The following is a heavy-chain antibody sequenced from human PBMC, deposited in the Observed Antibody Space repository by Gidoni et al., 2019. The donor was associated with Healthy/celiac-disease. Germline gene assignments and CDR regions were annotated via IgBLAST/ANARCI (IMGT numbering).Heavy chain of an antibody. Sequence: QVQLQESGPGLVKPSQTLSLTCTVPGGSISSGGYYWSWIRQHPGKGLEWIGYIYYSGSTYYNPSLKSRVTISVDTSKNQFSLKLSSVTAADTAVYYCARGIAAAGYYYYYYMDVWGKGTTVTVSS. D-gene: IGHD6-13*01. CDR2: IYYSGST. V-gene: IGHV4-31*03. CDR1: GGSISSGGYY. J-gene: IGHJ6*03. CDR3: ARGIAAAGYYYYYYMDV.